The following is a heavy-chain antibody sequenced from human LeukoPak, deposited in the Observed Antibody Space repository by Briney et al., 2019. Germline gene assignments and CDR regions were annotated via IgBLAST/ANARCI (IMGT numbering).Heavy chain of an antibody. CDR3: AREGGLYDILTSFDY. CDR1: GYTFTSYA. D-gene: IGHD3-9*01. Sequence: ASVKVSCKASGYTFTSYAMHWVRQAPGQRLEWMGWINAGNGNTKYSQKFQGRVTITRDISASTAYMELSSLRSEDTAVYYCAREGGLYDILTSFDYWGQGTLVTVSS. J-gene: IGHJ4*02. CDR2: INAGNGNT. V-gene: IGHV1-3*01.